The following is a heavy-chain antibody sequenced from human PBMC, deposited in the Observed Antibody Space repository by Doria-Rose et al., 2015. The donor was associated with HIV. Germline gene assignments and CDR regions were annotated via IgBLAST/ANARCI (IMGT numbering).Heavy chain of an antibody. CDR1: GFTFSSHR. J-gene: IGHJ4*02. Sequence: VQLQESGGGLVRPGGSLRLSCATSGFTFSSHRINWVRQAPGKGLEWVSSISSTSAYINYADSVRGRFTISRDNASNSLHLQMDSLRAEDTAIYYGATGVTLDYWGQGTLVTVSS. CDR3: ATGVTLDY. D-gene: IGHD3-10*01. CDR2: ISSTSAYI. V-gene: IGHV3-21*01.